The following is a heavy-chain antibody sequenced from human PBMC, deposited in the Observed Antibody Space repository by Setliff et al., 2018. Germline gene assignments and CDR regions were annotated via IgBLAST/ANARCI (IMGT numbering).Heavy chain of an antibody. J-gene: IGHJ5*02. Sequence: GGSLRLSCAASGFTFNNYAMAWVRQAPGKGLEWVSDISWNGGRKNYADSVKGRFTISRDNAKNSLYLQMNSLRGDDTAFYYCARDLEVAVASGHCFDPWGQGTLV. D-gene: IGHD6-19*01. CDR1: GFTFNNYA. CDR3: ARDLEVAVASGHCFDP. CDR2: ISWNGGRK. V-gene: IGHV3-20*04.